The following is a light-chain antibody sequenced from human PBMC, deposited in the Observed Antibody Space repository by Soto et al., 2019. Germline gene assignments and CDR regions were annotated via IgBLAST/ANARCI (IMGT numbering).Light chain of an antibody. V-gene: IGLV2-8*01. Sequence: QSALTQPPSASGSPGQSVTISCTGTSSXVGGYNYVSWYQQHPGKAPKLMIYEVSKRPSGVPDRFSGSKSGNTASLTVSGXXXXXXXXXXXSXYAGSNNLGVFGTGTKLTVL. CDR2: EVS. J-gene: IGLJ1*01. CDR1: SSXVGGYNY. CDR3: SXYAGSNNLGV.